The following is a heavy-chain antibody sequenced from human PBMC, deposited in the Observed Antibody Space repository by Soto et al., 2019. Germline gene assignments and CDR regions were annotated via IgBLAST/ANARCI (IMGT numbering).Heavy chain of an antibody. J-gene: IGHJ4*02. V-gene: IGHV1-3*05. Sequence: QVQLVQSGAEEKKPGASVKVSCKASGYTFTSYTMHWVRQAPGQRLEWMGWINAGNGNTKYSQKFQGRVTITRDTSASTAYMELSSLRSEDTAVYYCARGITLPTPLDYWGQGTLVTVSS. CDR3: ARGITLPTPLDY. CDR2: INAGNGNT. CDR1: GYTFTSYT. D-gene: IGHD1-20*01.